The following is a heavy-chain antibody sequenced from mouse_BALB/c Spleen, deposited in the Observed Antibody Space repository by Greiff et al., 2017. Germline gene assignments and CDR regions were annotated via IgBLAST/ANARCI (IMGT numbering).Heavy chain of an antibody. Sequence: EVHLVESGGGLVKPGGSLKLSCAASGFTFSSYAMSWVRQTPEKRLEWVASISSGGSTYYPDSVKGRFTISRDNARNILYLQMSSLRSEDTAMYYCARSQTGTRYFDVWGAGTTVTVSA. D-gene: IGHD4-1*01. J-gene: IGHJ1*01. CDR3: ARSQTGTRYFDV. CDR1: GFTFSSYA. CDR2: ISSGGST. V-gene: IGHV5-6-5*01.